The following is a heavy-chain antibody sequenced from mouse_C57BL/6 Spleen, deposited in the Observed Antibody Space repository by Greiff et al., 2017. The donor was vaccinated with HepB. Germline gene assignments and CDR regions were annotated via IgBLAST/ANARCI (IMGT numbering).Heavy chain of an antibody. J-gene: IGHJ3*01. CDR1: GFSLSTSGMG. CDR3: ARTPEGYYVTPFAY. V-gene: IGHV8-12*01. D-gene: IGHD2-3*01. Sequence: QVTLKQSGPGILQSSPTLSLTCSSSGFSLSTSGMGLSWIRQPSGKGLEWLAHIYWDDAKRYNPSLKSRLTISKDTSRTQAFLTVTCVDTAVTATYYWARTPEGYYVTPFAYWGQGTLVTVSA. CDR2: IYWDDAK.